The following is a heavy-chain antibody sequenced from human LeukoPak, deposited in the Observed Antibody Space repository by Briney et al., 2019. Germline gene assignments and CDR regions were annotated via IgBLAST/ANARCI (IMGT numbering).Heavy chain of an antibody. CDR1: GFTVITSF. J-gene: IGHJ4*02. Sequence: GGSLRLSCPASGFTVITSFMSRVRQAPGKGLEWVSVIYNDGTTYYADSVKGRFTISRDNPKNTLYLQMNALRAEDTAVYYCTKTGGPWDWGQGTLVTVS. D-gene: IGHD7-27*01. CDR3: TKTGGPWD. V-gene: IGHV3-53*01. CDR2: IYNDGTT.